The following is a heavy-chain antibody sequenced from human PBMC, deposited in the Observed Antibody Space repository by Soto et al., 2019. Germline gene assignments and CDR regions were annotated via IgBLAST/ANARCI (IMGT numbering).Heavy chain of an antibody. CDR2: VYHSGCT. D-gene: IGHD2-15*01. CDR1: GGSIITTNYY. CDR3: ARQGVAVPNDP. J-gene: IGHJ5*02. V-gene: IGHV4-39*01. Sequence: QLQLQESGPGLMKPSETLSLSCTVSGGSIITTNYYWGWIRQPPGKGLEWIGSVYHSGCTFYNPSLKGRVAIFVDTSKNQYSLILSSVTAADTAVYYCARQGVAVPNDPWGQGTLVTVSS.